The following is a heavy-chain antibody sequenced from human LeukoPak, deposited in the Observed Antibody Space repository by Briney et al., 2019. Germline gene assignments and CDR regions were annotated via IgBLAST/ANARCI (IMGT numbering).Heavy chain of an antibody. D-gene: IGHD3-9*01. V-gene: IGHV4-61*08. Sequence: PSETLSLTCTVSGGSISSGGYYWSWIRQHPGKGLEWIGYIYYSGSTNYNPSLKSRVTISVDTSKNQFSLKLSSVTAADTAVYYCARHSKIRYFDWHLFDYWGQGTLVTVSS. CDR1: GGSISSGGYY. CDR3: ARHSKIRYFDWHLFDY. J-gene: IGHJ4*02. CDR2: IYYSGST.